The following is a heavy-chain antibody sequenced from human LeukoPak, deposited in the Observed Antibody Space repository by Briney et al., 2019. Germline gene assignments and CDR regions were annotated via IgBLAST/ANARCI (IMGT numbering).Heavy chain of an antibody. CDR3: ATTKTMVRGVITFDY. Sequence: EASVKGSCKASGGTFSSYAISWVRQAPGQGLEWMGGIIPIFGTANYAQKFQGRVTITADESTSTAYMELSSLRSEDTAVYYCATTKTMVRGVITFDYWGQGTLVTVSS. D-gene: IGHD3-10*01. V-gene: IGHV1-69*13. CDR1: GGTFSSYA. J-gene: IGHJ4*02. CDR2: IIPIFGTA.